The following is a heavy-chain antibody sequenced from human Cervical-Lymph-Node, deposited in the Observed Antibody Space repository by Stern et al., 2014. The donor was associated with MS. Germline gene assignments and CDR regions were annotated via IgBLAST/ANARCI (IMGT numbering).Heavy chain of an antibody. CDR1: GLTFEDHA. CDR3: VKDVSSSLEYYFGMDV. Sequence: EVQLVESGGGMVQPGRSLRLSCVATGLTFEDHAMHWVRRAVGKGLEWVSGISWNSNTKAYASSVKGRFNISRDNAKNALYLQMDSLRAEDTALYYCVKDVSSSLEYYFGMDVWGQGTAVAVSS. V-gene: IGHV3-9*01. J-gene: IGHJ6*02. D-gene: IGHD6-6*01. CDR2: ISWNSNTK.